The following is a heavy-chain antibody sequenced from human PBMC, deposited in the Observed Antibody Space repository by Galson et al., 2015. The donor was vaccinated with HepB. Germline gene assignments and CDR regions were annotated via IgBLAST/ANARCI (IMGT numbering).Heavy chain of an antibody. CDR1: GFFFSGNA. D-gene: IGHD3-22*01. Sequence: SLRLSCAASGFFFSGNAMSWVRQAPGKGLECVAHIYSGGNTYYADSVKGRFTVSRDNSKNTLYLQMNSLRAEDAAVYYCARGLVSSGYYGDYWGQGTLVTVSS. V-gene: IGHV3-53*01. CDR2: IYSGGNT. J-gene: IGHJ4*02. CDR3: ARGLVSSGYYGDY.